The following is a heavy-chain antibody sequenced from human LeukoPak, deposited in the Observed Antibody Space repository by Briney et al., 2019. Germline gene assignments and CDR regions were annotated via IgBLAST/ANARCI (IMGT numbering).Heavy chain of an antibody. V-gene: IGHV1-2*02. D-gene: IGHD3-22*01. J-gene: IGHJ3*02. CDR1: GYTFTGYY. CDR3: ARARYYDSPNGAFDI. Sequence: ASVKVSCKASGYTFTGYYMHWVRQAPGQGLEWMGWINPYSGGTNPYSGGTNSAQKFQGRVTMTRDTSISTAYMELSRLKSDDTAVYYCARARYYDSPNGAFDIWGQGTIVTVSS. CDR2: INPYSGGTNPYSGGT.